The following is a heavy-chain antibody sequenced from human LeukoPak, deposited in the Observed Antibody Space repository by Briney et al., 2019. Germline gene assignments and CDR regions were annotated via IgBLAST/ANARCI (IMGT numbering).Heavy chain of an antibody. D-gene: IGHD3-3*01. CDR1: GGSISSYY. CDR3: ARAEHYDFWSGHNNWFDP. J-gene: IGHJ5*02. Sequence: SETLSLTCTVSGGSISSYYWSWIRQPAGKGLEWIGRIYTSGSTNYNPSLKSRVTISVDTSKNQFSLKLSSVTAADTAVYYCARAEHYDFWSGHNNWFDPWGQGTLVTVSS. V-gene: IGHV4-4*07. CDR2: IYTSGST.